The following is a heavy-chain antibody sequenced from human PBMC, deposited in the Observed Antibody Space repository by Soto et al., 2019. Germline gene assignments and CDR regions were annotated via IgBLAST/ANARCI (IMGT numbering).Heavy chain of an antibody. V-gene: IGHV3-30*18. CDR1: GFTFSSYG. J-gene: IGHJ6*02. CDR2: ISYDGSNK. CDR3: AKEAMEQLDYYYYGMDV. Sequence: QVQLVESRGGVVQPGRSLRLSCAASGFTFSSYGMHWVRQAPGKGLEWVAVISYDGSNKYYADSVKGRFTISRDNSKNTLYLQMNSLRAEDTAVYYCAKEAMEQLDYYYYGMDVWGQGTTVTVSS. D-gene: IGHD6-13*01.